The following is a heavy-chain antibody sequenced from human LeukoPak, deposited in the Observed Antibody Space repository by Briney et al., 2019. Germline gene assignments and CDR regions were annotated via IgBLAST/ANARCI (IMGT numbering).Heavy chain of an antibody. CDR2: ISYDGSNK. CDR1: GFTFSSYG. CDR3: AKDSRSLRYFDWSDY. Sequence: GRSLRLSCAASGFTFSSYGMHWVRQAPGKGPEWVAVISYDGSNKYYADSVKGRFTISRDNSKNTLYLQMNSLRAEDTAVYYCAKDSRSLRYFDWSDYWGQGTLVTVSS. V-gene: IGHV3-30*18. J-gene: IGHJ4*02. D-gene: IGHD3-9*01.